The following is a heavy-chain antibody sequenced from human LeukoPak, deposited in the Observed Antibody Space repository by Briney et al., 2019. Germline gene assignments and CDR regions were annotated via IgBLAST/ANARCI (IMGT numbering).Heavy chain of an antibody. CDR2: IRSSSSTI. CDR1: GFTFTSYS. V-gene: IGHV3-48*01. J-gene: IGHJ6*02. Sequence: PGGSLRLSCAAAGFTFTSYSMNWVRQAPGKGLEWDSYIRSSSSTIYDADSVKGRFTISRDNAKNSLYQQMNSLRAEDTAVYYCADTAMVSDGMDVWGQGTTVTVSS. CDR3: ADTAMVSDGMDV. D-gene: IGHD5-18*01.